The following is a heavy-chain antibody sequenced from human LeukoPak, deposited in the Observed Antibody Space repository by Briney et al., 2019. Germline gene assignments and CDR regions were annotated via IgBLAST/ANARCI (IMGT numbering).Heavy chain of an antibody. CDR3: ARLSGYNPYWYFDL. CDR1: GGSISSYY. CDR2: IYYSGST. D-gene: IGHD5-12*01. V-gene: IGHV4-59*08. Sequence: SETLSLTCTVSGGSISSYYWSWIRQPPGKGLEWIGYIYYSGSTNYNPSLKSRVTISVDTSKNQFSLKLSSVTAADTAVYYCARLSGYNPYWYFDLWGRGTLVTVSS. J-gene: IGHJ2*01.